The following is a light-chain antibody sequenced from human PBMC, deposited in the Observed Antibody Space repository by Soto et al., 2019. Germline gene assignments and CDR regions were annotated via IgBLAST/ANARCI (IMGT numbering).Light chain of an antibody. Sequence: NFMLTQPHSVSESPGKTVTISCTRSSGSIGSNSVQWYQQRPGSAPTTVIYEDDQRPSGVPNRFAGSIDGSSNSASLTISGLQTEDEADYYCQSYDTHTVVFGGGTKLTVL. V-gene: IGLV6-57*04. CDR3: QSYDTHTVV. CDR1: SGSIGSNS. CDR2: EDD. J-gene: IGLJ2*01.